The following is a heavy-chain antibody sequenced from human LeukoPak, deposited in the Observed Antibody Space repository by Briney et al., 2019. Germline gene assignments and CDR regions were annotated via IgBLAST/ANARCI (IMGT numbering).Heavy chain of an antibody. Sequence: GGSLRLSCAASGFTFSSYEMNWVRQAPGKGLEWVSYISSGSTIYDADSVKGRFTISRDNAKNSLYLQMNSLRAEDTAVYYCARESIAVAGAPFDYWGQGTLVTISS. CDR2: ISSGSTI. V-gene: IGHV3-48*03. CDR1: GFTFSSYE. D-gene: IGHD6-19*01. J-gene: IGHJ4*02. CDR3: ARESIAVAGAPFDY.